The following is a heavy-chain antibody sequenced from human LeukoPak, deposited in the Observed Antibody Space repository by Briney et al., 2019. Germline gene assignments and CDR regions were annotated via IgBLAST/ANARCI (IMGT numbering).Heavy chain of an antibody. J-gene: IGHJ4*02. CDR2: IYPRDSDP. Sequence: GESLKISCKVSGYSFTTYWIACVRHMPEKGLEWMGIIYPRDSDPRYSPSFQGQVTISADKSINTAYLQWSSLKASHTAIYYCARLSDLALDYWGQGTLVTVSS. CDR3: ARLSDLALDY. V-gene: IGHV5-51*01. CDR1: GYSFTTYW.